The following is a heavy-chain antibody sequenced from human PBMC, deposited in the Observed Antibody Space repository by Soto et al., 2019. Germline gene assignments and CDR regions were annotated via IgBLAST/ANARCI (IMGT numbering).Heavy chain of an antibody. Sequence: SETLSLTCAVYGGSFSGYYWSWIRQPPGKGLEWIGEINHSGSTNYNPSLKSRVTISVDTSKNQFSLKLSSVTAADTAVYYCARGRVGTYSSSWYGRYWFDPWGQGTMVTVSS. CDR2: INHSGST. CDR1: GGSFSGYY. J-gene: IGHJ5*02. D-gene: IGHD6-13*01. V-gene: IGHV4-34*01. CDR3: ARGRVGTYSSSWYGRYWFDP.